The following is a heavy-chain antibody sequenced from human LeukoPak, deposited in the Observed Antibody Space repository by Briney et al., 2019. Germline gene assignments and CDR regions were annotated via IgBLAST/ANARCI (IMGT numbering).Heavy chain of an antibody. CDR1: GFTFSSYA. J-gene: IGHJ4*02. CDR3: ASDRVVIIRYYFEY. CDR2: ISYDGSNK. Sequence: GGSLRLSCAASGFTFSSYAMHWVRQAPGKGLEWVSLISYDGSNKYYADSVKGRFTISRDNSKNTLYLQMNSLRAEDTAVYYCASDRVVIIRYYFEYWGQGTLVTVSS. D-gene: IGHD3-22*01. V-gene: IGHV3-30*04.